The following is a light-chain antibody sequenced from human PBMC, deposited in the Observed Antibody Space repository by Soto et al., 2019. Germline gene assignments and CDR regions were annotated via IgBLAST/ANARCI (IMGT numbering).Light chain of an antibody. Sequence: EIVLTQSPDTLSLSPGESATLSCRASQTIAGNLAWYQQKPGQAPRLLLYGASTRATGIPVRFSGSGFGTEFTLTISSLQYEDFAVYYCQQYKNWPLFGQGTRLEI. J-gene: IGKJ5*01. CDR3: QQYKNWPL. CDR1: QTIAGN. V-gene: IGKV3-15*01. CDR2: GAS.